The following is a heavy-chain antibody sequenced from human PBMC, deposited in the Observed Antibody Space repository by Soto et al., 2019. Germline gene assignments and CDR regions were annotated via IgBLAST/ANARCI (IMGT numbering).Heavy chain of an antibody. D-gene: IGHD3-10*01. CDR3: ARFRGYGSGTYVDY. CDR1: GGSISSGGYY. Sequence: LSLTCTVSGGSISSGGYYWSWIRQHPGKGLEWIGYIYYSGNTYYNPSLKSRLTISVDTSKNQFSLRLSSVTAADPAVYYCARFRGYGSGTYVDYWGQGTLVTVSS. CDR2: IYYSGNT. V-gene: IGHV4-31*03. J-gene: IGHJ4*02.